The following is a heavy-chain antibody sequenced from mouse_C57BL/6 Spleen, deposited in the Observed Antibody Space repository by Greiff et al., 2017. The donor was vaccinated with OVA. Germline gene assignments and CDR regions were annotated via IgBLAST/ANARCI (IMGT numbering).Heavy chain of an antibody. Sequence: VQLQQPGAELVMPGASVKLSCKASGYTFTSYWMHWVKQRPGQGLEWIGEIDPSDSYNNYNQKFKGKSTLTVDKSSSPSIMQLSSLTSEYSAVYYGARRTLVDGNFDYWGQGTTRTVSS. J-gene: IGHJ2*01. CDR1: GYTFTSYW. CDR2: IDPSDSYN. V-gene: IGHV1-69*01. D-gene: IGHD1-1*01. CDR3: ARRTLVDGNFDY.